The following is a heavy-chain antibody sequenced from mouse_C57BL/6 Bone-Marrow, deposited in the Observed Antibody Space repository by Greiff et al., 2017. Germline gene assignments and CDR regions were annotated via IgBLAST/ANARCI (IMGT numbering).Heavy chain of an antibody. CDR1: GYTFTSYW. CDR3: ARWGPY. V-gene: IGHV1-50*01. J-gene: IGHJ3*01. CDR2: IDPSDSYT. Sequence: QVQLQQPGAELVKPGASVKLSCKASGYTFTSYWMQWVKQRPGQGLEWIGEIDPSDSYTNYNQKFKGKATLTVDTSSSTASMQLSSLTSEDSAVYYCARWGPYWGQGTLVTVSA.